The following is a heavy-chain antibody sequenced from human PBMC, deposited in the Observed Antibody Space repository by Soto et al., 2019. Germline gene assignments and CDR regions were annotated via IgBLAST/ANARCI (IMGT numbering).Heavy chain of an antibody. Sequence: RSHTLSLTCAISGDSVSSNSATWNWIRQSPSRGLEWLGRTYYRSKWYNDYAVSVKSRITINPDTSKNQFSLQLNSVTPEDTAVYYCERYPSRTRAFDICGQVTMVPVS. CDR3: ERYPSRTRAFDI. J-gene: IGHJ3*02. V-gene: IGHV6-1*01. CDR1: GDSVSSNSAT. D-gene: IGHD1-1*01. CDR2: TYYRSKWYN.